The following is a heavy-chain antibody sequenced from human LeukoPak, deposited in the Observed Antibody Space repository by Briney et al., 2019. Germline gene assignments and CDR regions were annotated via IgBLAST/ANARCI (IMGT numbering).Heavy chain of an antibody. CDR2: INHSGST. J-gene: IGHJ4*02. V-gene: IGHV4-34*01. Sequence: SETLSLTCAVYGGSFSGYYWSWIRQPPGKGLEWIGEINHSGSTNYNPSLKSRVTISVDTSKNQFSLKLSSVTAADTAVYYCARGLGSYDPGTEDYFDYWGQGTLVTVSS. D-gene: IGHD3-22*01. CDR1: GGSFSGYY. CDR3: ARGLGSYDPGTEDYFDY.